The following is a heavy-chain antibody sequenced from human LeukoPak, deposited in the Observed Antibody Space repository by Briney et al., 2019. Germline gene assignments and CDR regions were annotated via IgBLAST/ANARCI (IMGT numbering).Heavy chain of an antibody. D-gene: IGHD3-3*01. CDR3: AKWSGYYFDY. V-gene: IGHV4-38-2*02. Sequence: SETLSLTCTVSSYSISSGYYWGWIRQPPGKGLEWLGSIYHSGSTYYNPSLKSRVTISVDTSKNQFSLKLSSVTAADTAVYYCAKWSGYYFDYWGQGTLVTVSS. CDR1: SYSISSGYY. J-gene: IGHJ4*02. CDR2: IYHSGST.